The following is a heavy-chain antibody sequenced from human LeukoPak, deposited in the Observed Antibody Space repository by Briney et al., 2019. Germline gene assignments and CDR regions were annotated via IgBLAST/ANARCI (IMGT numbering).Heavy chain of an antibody. Sequence: PGGSLRLSRAASGFTFSSYGMSWVRQAPGKGLEWVANIKQDGSEKYYVDSVKGRFTISRDNSKNTLYLQMNSLRAEDTAVYYCAKESCGGDCIPWFRYYGMDVWGQGTTVTVSS. CDR2: IKQDGSEK. V-gene: IGHV3-7*01. J-gene: IGHJ6*02. CDR3: AKESCGGDCIPWFRYYGMDV. D-gene: IGHD2-21*02. CDR1: GFTFSSYG.